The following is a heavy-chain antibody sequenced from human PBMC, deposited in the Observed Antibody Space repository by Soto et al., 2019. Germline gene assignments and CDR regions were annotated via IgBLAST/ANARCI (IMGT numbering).Heavy chain of an antibody. CDR3: ARGRSSPNFDP. V-gene: IGHV1-69*01. J-gene: IGHJ5*02. CDR2: LIPIFGAA. D-gene: IGHD6-6*01. Sequence: QVQLVQSGAEVRKPGSSVKVSCKISGGTFTNYVISWLRQAPGLGLEWMGGLIPIFGAANLAQKFQGRVTITADEFTSTLNMELSSLTSEDTAVYYCARGRSSPNFDPWGQGTLVTVSS. CDR1: GGTFTNYV.